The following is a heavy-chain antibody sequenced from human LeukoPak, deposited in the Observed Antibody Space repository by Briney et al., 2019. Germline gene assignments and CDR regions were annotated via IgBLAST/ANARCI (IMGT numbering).Heavy chain of an antibody. CDR1: GFTFSSYA. J-gene: IGHJ4*02. CDR2: ISGSGGST. Sequence: PGGSLRLSCAASGFTFSSYAMSWVRQAPGEGLEWVSAISGSGGSTYYADSVKGRFTISRDNSKNTLYLQMNSLRAEDTAVYYCAKLGILTGYYKGYFDYWGQGTLVTVSS. CDR3: AKLGILTGYYKGYFDY. V-gene: IGHV3-23*01. D-gene: IGHD3-9*01.